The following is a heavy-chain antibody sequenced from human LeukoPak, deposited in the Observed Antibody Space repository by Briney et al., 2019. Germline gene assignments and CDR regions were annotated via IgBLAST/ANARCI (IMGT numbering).Heavy chain of an antibody. V-gene: IGHV1-18*01. D-gene: IGHD3-22*01. CDR1: GYTFTTYG. CDR2: ISAYNGNT. CDR3: ARAYYYDSSGQDAFDI. J-gene: IGHJ3*02. Sequence: ASVNVSCKASGYTFTTYGISWVRQAPGQGLEWMGWISAYNGNTNYAPEVQGRVTITTDESTSTAYMELSSLRSEDTAVYYCARAYYYDSSGQDAFDIWGQGTMVTVSS.